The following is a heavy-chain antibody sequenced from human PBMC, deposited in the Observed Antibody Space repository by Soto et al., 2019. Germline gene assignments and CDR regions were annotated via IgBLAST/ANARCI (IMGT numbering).Heavy chain of an antibody. CDR2: IYPGDSDT. CDR1: GYSFTKYW. J-gene: IGHJ5*01. Sequence: ESLKISCKGSGYSFTKYWIAWVRQMPGKGLEWMGIIYPGDSDTRYSPSFQGQVSISADKSISTAYLQWSSLKASDTAMYYCARRGDSSGYMDSWGQGTLVTVSS. CDR3: ARRGDSSGYMDS. D-gene: IGHD3-22*01. V-gene: IGHV5-51*01.